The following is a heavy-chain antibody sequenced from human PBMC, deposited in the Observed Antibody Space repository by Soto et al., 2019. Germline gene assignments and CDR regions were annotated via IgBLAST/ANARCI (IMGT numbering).Heavy chain of an antibody. CDR3: ARGGTRERNPRDAFDI. CDR1: VYSFTSYW. CDR2: IDPSDSYT. Sequence: GESLKISCKGSVYSFTSYWISWVRQMPGKGLEWMGRIDPSDSYTNYSPSFQGQVTISADKSISTAYLQWSSLKASDTAMYYCARGGTRERNPRDAFDIWGQGTMVTVSS. J-gene: IGHJ3*02. V-gene: IGHV5-10-1*04. D-gene: IGHD1-1*01.